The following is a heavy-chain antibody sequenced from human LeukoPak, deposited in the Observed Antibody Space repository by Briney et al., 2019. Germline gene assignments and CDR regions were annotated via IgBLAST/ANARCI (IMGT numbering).Heavy chain of an antibody. Sequence: GGSLRLSCAASGFTFSNAWMSWVRQAPGKGLEWVGRINSKTDGGTIDYAAPVKGRFTISRDDSKNTLYLQMNSLKTEDTAVDYCSTLGCSSTTCLHYWGQGTLVTLSS. CDR3: STLGCSSTTCLHY. CDR1: GFTFSNAW. V-gene: IGHV3-15*01. J-gene: IGHJ4*02. CDR2: INSKTDGGTI. D-gene: IGHD2-2*01.